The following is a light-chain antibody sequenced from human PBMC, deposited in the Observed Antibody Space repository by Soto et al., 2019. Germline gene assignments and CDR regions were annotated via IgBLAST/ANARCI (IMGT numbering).Light chain of an antibody. V-gene: IGKV1D-12*01. CDR3: HQADSLPIT. J-gene: IGKJ5*01. Sequence: SGVPSRFSGSGSRTDFTLTISDLQPEDVATYYCHQADSLPITFGQGTRLAI.